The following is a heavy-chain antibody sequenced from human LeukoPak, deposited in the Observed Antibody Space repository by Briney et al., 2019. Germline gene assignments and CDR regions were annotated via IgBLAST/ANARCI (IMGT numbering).Heavy chain of an antibody. CDR1: GFTFSSYA. CDR2: ISSNGGST. V-gene: IGHV3-64*01. CDR3: ARGFYYDSSAYPIDF. Sequence: PGGSLRLSCAASGFTFSSYAMHWVRQAPGKGLEYVSAISSNGGSTYYANSVKGRFTISRDNSKNTLYLQMGSLRAEDMAVYYCARGFYYDSSAYPIDFWGQGTLVTVSS. D-gene: IGHD3-22*01. J-gene: IGHJ4*02.